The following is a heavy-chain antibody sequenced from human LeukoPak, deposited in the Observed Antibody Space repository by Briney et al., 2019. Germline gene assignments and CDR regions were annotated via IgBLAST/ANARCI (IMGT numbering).Heavy chain of an antibody. J-gene: IGHJ6*03. CDR3: AKSVVATMGNYYYMDV. D-gene: IGHD5-12*01. Sequence: GGSLRLSCAASGFTFSSYEMNWVRQAPGKGLEWVSYISSSGSTIYYADSVKGRFTISRDNAKNSLYLQMNSLRADDTALYYCAKSVVATMGNYYYMDVWGKGTTVTVS. V-gene: IGHV3-48*03. CDR2: ISSSGSTI. CDR1: GFTFSSYE.